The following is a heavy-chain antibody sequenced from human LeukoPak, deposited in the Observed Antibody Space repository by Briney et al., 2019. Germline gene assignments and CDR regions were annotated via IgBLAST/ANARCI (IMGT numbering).Heavy chain of an antibody. D-gene: IGHD1-26*01. CDR1: GYSFTSYW. CDR2: IYPGDSDT. V-gene: IGHV5-51*01. CDR3: ARLEWELAGEYYGMDV. J-gene: IGHJ6*02. Sequence: GESLKISCKGSGYSFTSYWIGWVRQMPGKGLEWMGIIYPGDSDTRYSPSFQGQVTISADKSISTAYLQWSSLKASDTATYYCARLEWELAGEYYGMDVWGQGTTVTVSS.